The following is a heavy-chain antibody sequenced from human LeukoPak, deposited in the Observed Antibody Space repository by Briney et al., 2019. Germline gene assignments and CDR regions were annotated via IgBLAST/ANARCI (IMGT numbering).Heavy chain of an antibody. D-gene: IGHD2-2*01. CDR2: IYYSGST. CDR3: ARGQYHLLYWYFDL. Sequence: SETLSLTCTVSGGSISSYYWSWIRQPPGKGLEWIGYIYYSGSTNYNASLKSRVTMSVDTSKNQFSLKLSSVTAADTAVYYCARGQYHLLYWYFDLWGRGTLVTVSS. J-gene: IGHJ2*01. V-gene: IGHV4-59*12. CDR1: GGSISSYY.